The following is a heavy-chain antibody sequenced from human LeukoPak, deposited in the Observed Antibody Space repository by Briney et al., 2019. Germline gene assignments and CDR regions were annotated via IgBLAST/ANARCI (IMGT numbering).Heavy chain of an antibody. Sequence: GGSLRLSCTASGFTFGDYAMSWFLQAPGKGLEWVSGINWNSDSIGYADSVKGRFTTSRDNAKNSLYLQMNSLRAEDTAFYYCAINGGGDSGYGNFDYWGQGTLVTVSS. V-gene: IGHV3-9*01. D-gene: IGHD5-12*01. CDR2: INWNSDSI. CDR3: AINGGGDSGYGNFDY. CDR1: GFTFGDYA. J-gene: IGHJ4*02.